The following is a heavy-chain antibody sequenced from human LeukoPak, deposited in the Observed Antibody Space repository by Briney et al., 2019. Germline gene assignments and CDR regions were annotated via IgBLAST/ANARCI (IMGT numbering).Heavy chain of an antibody. CDR1: GFTFSGFW. Sequence: GGSLRLSCAVSGFTFSGFWMGWSRQAPGKGLEWVASINSDGSEGYYADVVKGRFTISRDNAKNSLYLQMNSLRAEDTAVYYCARDSAPLIVVVPAARCGMDVWSQGTTVTVSS. J-gene: IGHJ6*02. D-gene: IGHD2-2*01. CDR2: INSDGSEG. CDR3: ARDSAPLIVVVPAARCGMDV. V-gene: IGHV3-7*01.